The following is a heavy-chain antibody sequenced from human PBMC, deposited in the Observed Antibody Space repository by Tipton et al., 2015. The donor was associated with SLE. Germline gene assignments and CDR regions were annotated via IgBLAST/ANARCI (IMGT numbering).Heavy chain of an antibody. Sequence: LRLSCAVYGGSFSGYYWNWIRQPPGKGLEWIGEINHSGSTNYNPSLKSRVTISVDTSKNQFSLKLSSVNAADTAVYYCARHGGYYFDYWGQGTLVTVSS. V-gene: IGHV4-34*01. CDR3: ARHGGYYFDY. D-gene: IGHD4-23*01. J-gene: IGHJ4*02. CDR1: GGSFSGYY. CDR2: INHSGST.